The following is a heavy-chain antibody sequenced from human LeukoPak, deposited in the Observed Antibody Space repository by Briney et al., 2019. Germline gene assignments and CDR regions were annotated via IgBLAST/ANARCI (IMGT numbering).Heavy chain of an antibody. CDR2: LGSAGDT. J-gene: IGHJ4*02. CDR3: VRGRRSYGFDH. D-gene: IGHD3-16*01. Sequence: PGGSLRLSCAASGFNFNNYDMHWVRQAPGKGLEWVSALGSAGDTYYPDSVRGRFTISKETAKNSLYLQMTSLRDEDTAVHYCVRGRRSYGFDHWGQGTLVTVSS. CDR1: GFNFNNYD. V-gene: IGHV3-13*01.